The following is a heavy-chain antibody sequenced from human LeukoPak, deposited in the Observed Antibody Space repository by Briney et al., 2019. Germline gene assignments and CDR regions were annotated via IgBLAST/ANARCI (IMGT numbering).Heavy chain of an antibody. CDR3: ASLKGIAAASRDY. CDR1: GDSISSSS. J-gene: IGHJ4*02. V-gene: IGHV3-21*01. CDR2: ISSSSSYI. D-gene: IGHD6-13*01. Sequence: ETLSLTCTVSGDSISSSSYYWGWIRQPPGTGLEWVSSISSSSSYIYYAGSVKGRFTISRDNAKNSLYLQMNSLRAEDTAVYYCASLKGIAAASRDYWGQGTLVTVSS.